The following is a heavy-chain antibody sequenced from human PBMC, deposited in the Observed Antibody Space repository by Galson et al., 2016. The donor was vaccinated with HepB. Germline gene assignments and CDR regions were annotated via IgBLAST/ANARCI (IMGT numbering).Heavy chain of an antibody. CDR3: ARGNEYSSPFYYYYAMDV. Sequence: SETLSLTCSIFGGSISSYYWTWMRQPPGKVLEWIGNIYFTGGTNYNPSLKSRVTISLDTSRHQFSLKLTSVTAADSALYYCARGNEYSSPFYYYYAMDVWGQGTTVTVSS. J-gene: IGHJ6*02. V-gene: IGHV4-59*01. CDR2: IYFTGGT. CDR1: GGSISSYY. D-gene: IGHD6-6*01.